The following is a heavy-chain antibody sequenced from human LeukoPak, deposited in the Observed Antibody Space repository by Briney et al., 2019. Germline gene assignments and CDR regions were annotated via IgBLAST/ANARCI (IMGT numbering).Heavy chain of an antibody. J-gene: IGHJ4*02. CDR1: GFTFSGSA. Sequence: QTGGSLRLSCAASGFTFSGSAMHWVRQASGKGLEWVGRIRSKANSYATAYAASVKGRFTISRDDSKNTAYLQMNSLKTEDTAVYYCTTDSGTIIYWGQGTLVTVSS. CDR2: IRSKANSYAT. D-gene: IGHD3-10*01. CDR3: TTDSGTIIY. V-gene: IGHV3-73*01.